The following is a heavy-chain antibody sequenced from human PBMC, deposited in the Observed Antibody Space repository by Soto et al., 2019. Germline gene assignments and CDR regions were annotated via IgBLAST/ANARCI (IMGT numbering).Heavy chain of an antibody. CDR1: GFTFSSYA. J-gene: IGHJ4*02. CDR3: ARPYSSGWYGDLDY. V-gene: IGHV3-30-3*01. Sequence: GGSLRLSCTASGFTFSSYAMHWVRQAPGKGLEWVAVISYDGSNKYYADSVKGRFTISRDNSKNTMYLQMNSLRVEDTAVYYCARPYSSGWYGDLDYWGQGTLVTVSS. CDR2: ISYDGSNK. D-gene: IGHD6-19*01.